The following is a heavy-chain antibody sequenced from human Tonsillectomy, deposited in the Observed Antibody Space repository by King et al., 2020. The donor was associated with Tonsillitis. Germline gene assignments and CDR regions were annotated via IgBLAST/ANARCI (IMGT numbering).Heavy chain of an antibody. CDR2: IYSGGTT. J-gene: IGHJ6*04. CDR3: ASDYAVDYSGSGAYYYHMDV. CDR1: GITLSSSY. D-gene: IGHD3-10*01. Sequence: VQLVESGGGLVQPGGSLRLSCAASGITLSSSYMHWVRQSPGKGLEWVSVIYSGGTTFYADSVKGRFTISRDTSMNTLFLQLNSLRAEDTGVYYCASDYAVDYSGSGAYYYHMDVWGKGTTVTVSS. V-gene: IGHV3-66*01.